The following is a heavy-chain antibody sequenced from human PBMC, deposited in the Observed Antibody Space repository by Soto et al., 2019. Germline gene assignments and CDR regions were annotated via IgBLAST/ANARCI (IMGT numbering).Heavy chain of an antibody. V-gene: IGHV5-51*01. D-gene: IGHD2-15*01. CDR2: IYPGDSDT. CDR3: ARLMVVAATVDYYYALNV. J-gene: IGHJ6*02. CDR1: GYIFTSHW. Sequence: GESLKISCKGSGYIFTSHWIGWVRQMPGKGLEWMGIIYPGDSDTRYRPSFQGQVTISADKSISTAYLQWNSLKASDSAMYYCARLMVVAATVDYYYALNVWGQGTTVTVSS.